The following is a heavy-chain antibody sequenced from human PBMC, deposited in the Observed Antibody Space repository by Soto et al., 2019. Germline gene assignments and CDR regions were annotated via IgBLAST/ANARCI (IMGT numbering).Heavy chain of an antibody. CDR1: GFTFSSYW. J-gene: IGHJ6*02. V-gene: IGHV3-74*01. D-gene: IGHD5-18*01. CDR3: ARQFVDTAMVTYYYYGMDV. Sequence: PGGSLRLSCAASGFTFSSYWMHWVRQAPGKGLVWVSRINSDGSSTSYADSVKGRFTITRDNAKNTLYLQMNSLRAEETAVYYCARQFVDTAMVTYYYYGMDVWGQGTTVTVSS. CDR2: INSDGSST.